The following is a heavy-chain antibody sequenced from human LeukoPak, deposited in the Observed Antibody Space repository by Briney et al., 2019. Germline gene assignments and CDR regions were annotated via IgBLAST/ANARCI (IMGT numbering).Heavy chain of an antibody. CDR2: IIPILSIA. D-gene: IGHD6-13*01. Sequence: SVKVSCKASGGTFSSYAISWVRQAPGQGLEWMGRIIPILSIANYAQKFQGRVTITADKSTSTAYMELSSLRSEDTAVYYCARDQVAAAGRIDYWGQGTLVTVSS. J-gene: IGHJ4*02. CDR3: ARDQVAAAGRIDY. CDR1: GGTFSSYA. V-gene: IGHV1-69*04.